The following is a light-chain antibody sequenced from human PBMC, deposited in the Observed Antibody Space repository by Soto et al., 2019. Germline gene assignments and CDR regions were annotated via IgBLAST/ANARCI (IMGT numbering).Light chain of an antibody. J-gene: IGKJ1*01. CDR2: GAS. V-gene: IGKV3-15*01. Sequence: EIVLTQSPATLSLSPGERATLSCRASQNVGSFLAWYQQKPGQAPRLLIYGASTRATGIPVRFSGSGSGTEFTLTISSLLSEDFAVYYCQQYKGWPTFGQGTKV. CDR1: QNVGSF. CDR3: QQYKGWPT.